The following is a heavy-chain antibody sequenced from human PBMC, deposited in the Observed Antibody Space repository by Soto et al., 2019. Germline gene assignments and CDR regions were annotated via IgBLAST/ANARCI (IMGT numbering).Heavy chain of an antibody. V-gene: IGHV4-34*01. CDR1: GGSFSGYY. J-gene: IGHJ6*03. CDR3: ARAPVIDYDFWSGYSYYYYYYMDV. Sequence: SETLSLTCAVYGGSFSGYYWSWIRQPPGKGLEWIGEINHSGSTNYNPSLKSRVTISVDTSKNQSSLKLSSVTAADTAVYYCARAPVIDYDFWSGYSYYYYYYMDVWGKGTTVTVSS. CDR2: INHSGST. D-gene: IGHD3-3*01.